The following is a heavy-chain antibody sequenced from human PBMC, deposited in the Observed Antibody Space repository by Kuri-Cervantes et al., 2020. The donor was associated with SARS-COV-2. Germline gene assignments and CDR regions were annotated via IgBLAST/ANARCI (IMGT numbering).Heavy chain of an antibody. Sequence: ASVKVSCKASGYTFTSYGISWARQAPGQGLEWMGWISAYNGNTNYAQKFQGRVTITADESTSTAYMELSSLRSEDTAVYYCARDRVVPGDYYYGMDVWGQGTTVTVSS. CDR3: ARDRVVPGDYYYGMDV. CDR2: ISAYNGNT. CDR1: GYTFTSYG. J-gene: IGHJ6*02. D-gene: IGHD2-15*01. V-gene: IGHV1-18*01.